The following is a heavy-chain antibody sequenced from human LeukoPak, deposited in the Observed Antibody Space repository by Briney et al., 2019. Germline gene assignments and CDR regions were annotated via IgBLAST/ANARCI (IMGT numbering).Heavy chain of an antibody. J-gene: IGHJ4*02. CDR3: ARDSTDLVVAAGGYYFDY. Sequence: SETLSLTCTVSGGSISSYYWSWIRQPPGKGLEWIGYIYYRGSTNYNPSLKSRVTISVDTSKNQFSLKLSSVTAADTAVYYCARDSTDLVVAAGGYYFDYWGQGTLVTVSS. V-gene: IGHV4-59*12. CDR1: GGSISSYY. CDR2: IYYRGST. D-gene: IGHD2-15*01.